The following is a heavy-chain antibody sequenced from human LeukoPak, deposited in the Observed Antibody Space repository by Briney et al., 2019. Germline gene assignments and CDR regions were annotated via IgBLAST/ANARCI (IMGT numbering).Heavy chain of an antibody. J-gene: IGHJ4*02. CDR3: ARSGSWYYYFDY. CDR1: GFTFSSYS. D-gene: IGHD6-13*01. CDR2: ISSSSSYI. Sequence: GGSLRLSCAASGFTFSSYSMNWVRQAPGKGLEWVSSISSSSSYIYYADSVKGRFTISRDSAKNSLYLQMNSLRAEDTAVYYCARSGSWYYYFDYWGQGTLVTVSS. V-gene: IGHV3-21*01.